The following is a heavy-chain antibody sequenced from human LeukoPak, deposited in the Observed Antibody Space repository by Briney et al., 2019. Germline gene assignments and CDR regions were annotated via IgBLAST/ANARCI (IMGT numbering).Heavy chain of an antibody. CDR2: IYHSGST. CDR1: GGSVSSGRYY. J-gene: IGHJ4*02. Sequence: SETLSLTCLVSGGSVSSGRYYWSWIRQPPGKGLEWIGYIYHSGSTYYNPSLKSRVTISVDRSKNQFSLKLSSVTAADTAVYYCATAFKRSLYYFDYWGQGTLVTVSS. V-gene: IGHV4-30-2*01. CDR3: ATAFKRSLYYFDY.